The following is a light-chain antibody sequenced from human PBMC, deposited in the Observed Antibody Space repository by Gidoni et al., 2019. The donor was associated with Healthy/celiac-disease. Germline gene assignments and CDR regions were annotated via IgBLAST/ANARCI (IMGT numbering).Light chain of an antibody. CDR3: QQYNSYSGT. CDR2: KAS. CDR1: QSISSW. V-gene: IGKV1-5*03. J-gene: IGKJ1*01. Sequence: DIQMTQPPSTLSASVGDRVTITCRASQSISSWLAWYQQKPGKAPKLLIYKASSLESGVPSRFSGSGSGTEFILTISSLQPDDFATYYCQQYNSYSGTFGQGTKVEIK.